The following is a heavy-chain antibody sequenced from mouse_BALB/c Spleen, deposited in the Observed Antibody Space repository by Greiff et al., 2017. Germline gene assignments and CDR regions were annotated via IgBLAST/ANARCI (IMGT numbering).Heavy chain of an antibody. J-gene: IGHJ2*01. V-gene: IGHV5-6*01. CDR3: ARQNGNSYYFDY. Sequence: EVHLVESGGDLVKPGGSLKLSCAASGFTFSSYGMSWVRQTPDKRLEWVATISSGGSYTYYPDSVKGRFTISRDNAKNTLYLQMSSLKSEDTAMYYCARQNGNSYYFDYWGQGTTLTVSS. D-gene: IGHD2-1*01. CDR1: GFTFSSYG. CDR2: ISSGGSYT.